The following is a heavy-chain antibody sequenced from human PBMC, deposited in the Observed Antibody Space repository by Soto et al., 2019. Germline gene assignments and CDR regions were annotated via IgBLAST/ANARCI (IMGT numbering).Heavy chain of an antibody. Sequence: SETLSLTCTVSGGSISASPYYWGWIRQPPGTGLEWIGSIYSSGSTYYNPSLKSRVTISVDTSKNQFSLKLTSVAAADTAVYYCARQSLTAYRMDVWGQGTTVTVSS. D-gene: IGHD7-27*01. V-gene: IGHV4-39*01. J-gene: IGHJ6*02. CDR1: GGSISASPYY. CDR2: IYSSGST. CDR3: ARQSLTAYRMDV.